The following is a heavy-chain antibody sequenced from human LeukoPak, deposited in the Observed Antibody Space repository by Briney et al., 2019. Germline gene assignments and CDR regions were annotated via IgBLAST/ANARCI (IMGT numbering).Heavy chain of an antibody. V-gene: IGHV1-69*13. CDR2: IIPIFGTA. Sequence: SVKVSCKASGGTFSSYAISWVRQAPGQGLEWMGGIIPIFGTANYAQKFQGRVTITADESTSTAYMELSSLRSEDTAVYYYARGTHLSIAARPVYYYYYMDVWGKGTTVTVSS. CDR1: GGTFSSYA. CDR3: ARGTHLSIAARPVYYYYYMDV. D-gene: IGHD6-6*01. J-gene: IGHJ6*03.